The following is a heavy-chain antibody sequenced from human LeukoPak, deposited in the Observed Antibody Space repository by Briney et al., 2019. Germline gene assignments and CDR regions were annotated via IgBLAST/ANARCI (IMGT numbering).Heavy chain of an antibody. CDR2: IIPILGIA. J-gene: IGHJ3*02. D-gene: IGHD3-16*01. CDR3: ARLYDYVWGTEIYAFDI. V-gene: IGHV1-69*04. CDR1: GGTFSSYA. Sequence: GASVKVSCKASGGTFSSYAISWVRQAPGQGLEWMGRIIPILGIANYAQKFQGRVTITADKSTSTAYMELSSLRSEDTAVYYCARLYDYVWGTEIYAFDIWGQGTMVTVSS.